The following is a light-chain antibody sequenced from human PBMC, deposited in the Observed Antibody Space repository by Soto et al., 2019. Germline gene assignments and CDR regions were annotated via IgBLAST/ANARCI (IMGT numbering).Light chain of an antibody. J-gene: IGLJ1*01. CDR3: SSYTSSSTLWV. V-gene: IGLV2-14*01. CDR1: SSDVGGYNY. Sequence: QSALTQPASVSGSPGQSITISCTGTSSDVGGYNYVSWYQQHPGKAPKLMIYEVSNRPSGVSHRFSGSKSGNTASLTISGLQAEDEAYYYCSSYTSSSTLWVFGTGTKVTVL. CDR2: EVS.